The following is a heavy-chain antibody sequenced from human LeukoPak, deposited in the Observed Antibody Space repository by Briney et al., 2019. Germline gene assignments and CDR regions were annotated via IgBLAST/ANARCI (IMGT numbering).Heavy chain of an antibody. Sequence: PAEPLSLTCAVYGGSFRGYYWSWIRQPPGKGLEWIGEINHSGSTNYNPSLKSRVTISVDTSKNQFSLKLSSVTAADTAVYYCARYTIFGVVNTARYFDYWGQGTLVTVSS. D-gene: IGHD3-3*01. V-gene: IGHV4-34*01. CDR1: GGSFRGYY. CDR2: INHSGST. CDR3: ARYTIFGVVNTARYFDY. J-gene: IGHJ4*02.